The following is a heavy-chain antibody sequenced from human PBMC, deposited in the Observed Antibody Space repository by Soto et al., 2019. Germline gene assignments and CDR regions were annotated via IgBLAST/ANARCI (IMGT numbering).Heavy chain of an antibody. V-gene: IGHV5-51*01. D-gene: IGHD2-2*01. CDR1: GYRFTNYW. CDR3: ARDYCSGTTCYVFDD. Sequence: GESLKISCKGSGYRFTNYWIGWVRQMPGKGLEWMGIIYPGDSDTRYSPSFQGRVTISADKSINTAYLQWSSLKASDTAMYYCARDYCSGTTCYVFDDWGQGTQVTVSS. J-gene: IGHJ5*02. CDR2: IYPGDSDT.